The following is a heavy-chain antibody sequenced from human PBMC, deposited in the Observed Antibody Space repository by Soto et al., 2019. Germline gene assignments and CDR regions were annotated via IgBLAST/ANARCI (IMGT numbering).Heavy chain of an antibody. D-gene: IGHD6-19*01. CDR1: GFTFSTYW. V-gene: IGHV3-7*03. CDR3: ARDSQWLADYFYYYSMDV. CDR2: IKKDGSER. J-gene: IGHJ6*02. Sequence: EVQLVESGGGLVQPGGSLRLSCAASGFTFSTYWMTWVRQAPGKGLEWVANIKKDGSERYYVDSVKGRFTISRDNAKNSLYLQMSSLRAEDTAVYYCARDSQWLADYFYYYSMDVWGQGTTVTVSS.